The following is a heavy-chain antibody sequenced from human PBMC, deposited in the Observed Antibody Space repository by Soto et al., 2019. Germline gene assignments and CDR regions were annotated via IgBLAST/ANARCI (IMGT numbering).Heavy chain of an antibody. Sequence: QVQLVESGGGVVQPGRSLRLSCAASGFTFSNYGMHWIRQAPVKGLEWVAVIWYDGSNKYYADSVKGRFTISRDNSKNTLYLQMNSLRAEDTAVYYCARDDIVARGDWGPGTLVTVSS. CDR1: GFTFSNYG. J-gene: IGHJ4*02. CDR3: ARDDIVARGD. V-gene: IGHV3-33*01. CDR2: IWYDGSNK. D-gene: IGHD5-12*01.